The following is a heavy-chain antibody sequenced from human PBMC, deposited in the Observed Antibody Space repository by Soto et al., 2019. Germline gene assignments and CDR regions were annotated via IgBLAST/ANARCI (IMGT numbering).Heavy chain of an antibody. CDR1: GGSFSGYY. V-gene: IGHV4-34*01. CDR3: ARDKITGVFDY. Sequence: QVQLQQWGAGLLKPSETLYLTCAVYGGSFSGYYWTWIRQPPGKGLEWIGEINHSGSTNYNPSLKSQVTVSVDTYKTQFSVKLTSVTAADTAVSYCARDKITGVFDYWGQGTLVTVSS. J-gene: IGHJ4*02. CDR2: INHSGST. D-gene: IGHD2-8*02.